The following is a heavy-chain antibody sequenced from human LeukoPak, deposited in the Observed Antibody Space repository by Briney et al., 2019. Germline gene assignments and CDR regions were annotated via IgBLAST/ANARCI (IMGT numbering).Heavy chain of an antibody. CDR3: ARLQGTYYWYLDL. CDR1: GYSFTTNW. J-gene: IGHJ2*01. CDR2: IYPGDSDT. D-gene: IGHD3-10*01. Sequence: KAGESLKISCKGSGYSFTTNWIGWVRQMPGKGLEWMGIIYPGDSDTRYSPSFQGRVTISADKSISTAYLQWSSLKASDTAMYYCARLQGTYYWYLDLWGRGTLVTVSS. V-gene: IGHV5-51*01.